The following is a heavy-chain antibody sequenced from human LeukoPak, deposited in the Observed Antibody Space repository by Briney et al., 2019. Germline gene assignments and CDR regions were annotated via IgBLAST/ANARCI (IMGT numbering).Heavy chain of an antibody. D-gene: IGHD4-23*01. Sequence: PSETLSLTCTVSGVSISSGGCYWSWIRQPPGKGLEWIGYIYHSGSTYYNPSLKSRVTISVDRSKNQFSLKLSSVTAADTAVYYCARDRGPYGGADYWGQGTLVTVSS. CDR2: IYHSGST. CDR1: GVSISSGGCY. V-gene: IGHV4-30-2*01. CDR3: ARDRGPYGGADY. J-gene: IGHJ4*02.